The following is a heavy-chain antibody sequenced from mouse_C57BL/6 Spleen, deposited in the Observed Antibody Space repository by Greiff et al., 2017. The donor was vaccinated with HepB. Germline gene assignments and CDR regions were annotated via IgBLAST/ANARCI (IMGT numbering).Heavy chain of an antibody. Sequence: VQLQQSGPELVKPGASVKISCKASGYAFSSSWMNWVKQRPGKGLEWIGRIYPGDGDTNYNGKFKGKATLTADKSSSTAYMQLSSLTSEDSAVYFCAKIYDGFFDYWVQGTTLTVSS. CDR2: IYPGDGDT. V-gene: IGHV1-82*01. CDR3: AKIYDGFFDY. J-gene: IGHJ2*01. D-gene: IGHD2-3*01. CDR1: GYAFSSSW.